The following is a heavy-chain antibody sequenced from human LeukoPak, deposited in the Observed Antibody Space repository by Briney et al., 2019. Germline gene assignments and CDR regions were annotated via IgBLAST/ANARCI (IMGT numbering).Heavy chain of an antibody. CDR1: GFTFSSYG. J-gene: IGHJ5*02. D-gene: IGHD3-10*01. Sequence: PGRSLRLSCAASGFTFSSYGMHWVRQAPGKGLEWVAFIRYDGSNKYYADSVKGRFTISRDNSKNTLYLQMNSLRAEDTAVYYCAKAAMVRGATEINWFDPWGQGTLVTVSS. CDR2: IRYDGSNK. V-gene: IGHV3-30*02. CDR3: AKAAMVRGATEINWFDP.